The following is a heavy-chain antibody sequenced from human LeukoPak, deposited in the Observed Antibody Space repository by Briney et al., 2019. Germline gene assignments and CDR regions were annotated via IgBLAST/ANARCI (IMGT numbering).Heavy chain of an antibody. CDR2: IKKVTDGATT. V-gene: IGHV3-15*01. CDR3: STNDALDI. J-gene: IGHJ3*02. Sequence: GGSLRLSCAASGFAFKDAWMNWVRQAPGKGLEWVGHIKKVTDGATTEYAAPVRGRFTISRDDSQNTLYLEMDSLKIEDTAIYYCSTNDALDIWGQGTKVTVSS. CDR1: GFAFKDAW.